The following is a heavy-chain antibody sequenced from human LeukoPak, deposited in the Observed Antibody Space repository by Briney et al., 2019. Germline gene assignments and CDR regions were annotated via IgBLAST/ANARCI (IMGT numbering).Heavy chain of an antibody. CDR2: ISSSGSTI. CDR3: ATSRITIFGVVSGYFDY. V-gene: IGHV3-11*01. D-gene: IGHD3-3*01. CDR1: GFTFSDYY. Sequence: GGSLRLSCAASGFTFSDYYMSWIRQAPGKGLEWVSYISSSGSTIYYADSVKGRFTISGDNAKNSLYLQMNSLRAEDTAVYYCATSRITIFGVVSGYFDYWGQGTLVTVSS. J-gene: IGHJ4*02.